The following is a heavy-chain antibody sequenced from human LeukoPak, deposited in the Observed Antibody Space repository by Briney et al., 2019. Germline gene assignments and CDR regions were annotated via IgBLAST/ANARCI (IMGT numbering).Heavy chain of an antibody. CDR3: ARDRYSSGWYYFDY. D-gene: IGHD6-19*01. J-gene: IGHJ4*02. V-gene: IGHV1-18*01. CDR2: ISAYNGNT. Sequence: ASVKVSCKASGYIFSIYGISWVRQAPGQGLEWMGWISAYNGNTNYAQKLQGRVTMTTDTSTSTAYMELRSLRSDDTAVYYCARDRYSSGWYYFDYWGQGTLVTVSS. CDR1: GYIFSIYG.